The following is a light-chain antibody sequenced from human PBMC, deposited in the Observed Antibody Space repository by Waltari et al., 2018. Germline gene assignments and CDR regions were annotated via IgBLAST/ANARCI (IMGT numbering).Light chain of an antibody. Sequence: QSALTQPPSASGSPGQSVTISCTGTSSDVGSYNYVSWYQQHPGKAPKLMIYEVSKRPSGVPERFSGSKSGNTASLTVSGLQAEDETDYYCSSYAGRNNLVFGGGTKLTVL. V-gene: IGLV2-8*01. CDR1: SSDVGSYNY. J-gene: IGLJ2*01. CDR3: SSYAGRNNLV. CDR2: EVS.